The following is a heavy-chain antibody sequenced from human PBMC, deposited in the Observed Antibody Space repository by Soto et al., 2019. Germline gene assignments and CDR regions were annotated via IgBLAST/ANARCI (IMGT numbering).Heavy chain of an antibody. Sequence: QVQLVQSGAEVKKPGASVKVSCKASGYTFTSYYMHWVRQAPGQGLEWMGIINPSGGSTSYTQKFQGRVTMTRDTSTSTVYMELSSLRSEDTAVYYCARAESFVASLFCGQGTLVTVSS. V-gene: IGHV1-46*01. CDR3: ARAESFVASLF. CDR1: GYTFTSYY. CDR2: INPSGGST. J-gene: IGHJ4*02.